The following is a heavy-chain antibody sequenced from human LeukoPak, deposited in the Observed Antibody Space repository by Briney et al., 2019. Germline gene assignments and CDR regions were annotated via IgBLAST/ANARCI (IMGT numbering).Heavy chain of an antibody. CDR2: IYYSGGT. D-gene: IGHD4-17*01. J-gene: IGHJ3*02. CDR1: GGSISDYY. Sequence: SETLSLTCTVSGGSISDYYWSWIRQPPGKGLEWIGYIYYSGGTNHNPSLKSRVTISVDTSKNQFSLNLSSVTAADTATYYCAREGGDSVRDAFDIWGQGTMVTVSS. V-gene: IGHV4-59*01. CDR3: AREGGDSVRDAFDI.